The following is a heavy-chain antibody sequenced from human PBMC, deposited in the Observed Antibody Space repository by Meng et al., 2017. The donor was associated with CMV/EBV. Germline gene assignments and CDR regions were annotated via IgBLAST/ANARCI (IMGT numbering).Heavy chain of an antibody. Sequence: GGSLKLSCAASGFTFSSYAMSWVRQAPGKGLEWVSVIYSGGSSTYYADSVKGRLTISRGNSKNTLYLQMNSLRAEDTAVYYCALAALDLFDPWGQGTLVTVSS. CDR2: IYSGGSST. J-gene: IGHJ5*01. V-gene: IGHV3-23*03. CDR3: ALAALDLFDP. D-gene: IGHD6-6*01. CDR1: GFTFSSYA.